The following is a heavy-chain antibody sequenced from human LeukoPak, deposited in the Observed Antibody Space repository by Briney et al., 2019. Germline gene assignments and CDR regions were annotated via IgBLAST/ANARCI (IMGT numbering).Heavy chain of an antibody. D-gene: IGHD5-24*01. CDR3: ARDEGPLKMATIGDAFDI. CDR2: ISSSSSYI. Sequence: AGGSLRLSCAASGFTFSSYSMNWVRQAPGKGLEWVSSISSSSSYIYYADSVKGRFTISRDNAKNSRYLQMNSLRAEDTAVYYCARDEGPLKMATIGDAFDIWGQGTMVTVSS. J-gene: IGHJ3*02. V-gene: IGHV3-21*01. CDR1: GFTFSSYS.